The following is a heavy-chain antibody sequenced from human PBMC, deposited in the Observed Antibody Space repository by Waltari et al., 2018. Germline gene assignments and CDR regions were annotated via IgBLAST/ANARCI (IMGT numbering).Heavy chain of an antibody. CDR2: ISDGWST. D-gene: IGHD3-22*01. V-gene: IGHV4-61*01. J-gene: IGHJ3*02. Sequence: QVQLQESGPGLVKPSETLSLTCTVSGGSVSSGSYYWSWIRQPPGKGLEWIGYISDGWSTNCNPSLKSRVTISVDTSKNQFSLKLSSVTAADTAVYYCAREPLYYYDSSGSPVVGTFDIWGQGTMVTVSS. CDR3: AREPLYYYDSSGSPVVGTFDI. CDR1: GGSVSSGSYY.